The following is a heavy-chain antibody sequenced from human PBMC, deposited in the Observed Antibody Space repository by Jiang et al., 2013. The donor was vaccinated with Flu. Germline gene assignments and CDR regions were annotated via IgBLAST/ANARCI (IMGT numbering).Heavy chain of an antibody. V-gene: IGHV3-30*10. CDR1: GFSFSDYS. D-gene: IGHD5-12*01. CDR2: ISYDGSNK. CDR3: ARDESSGLIDH. Sequence: VQLVESGGGVVQPGKSLTVSCAASGFSFSDYSMHWVRQAPGKGLEWVALISYDGSNKFYRDSVKGRFTISRDNSKNTLFLQMNSLRPDDTAVYYCARDESSGLIDHWGQGTLAIVSS. J-gene: IGHJ4*02.